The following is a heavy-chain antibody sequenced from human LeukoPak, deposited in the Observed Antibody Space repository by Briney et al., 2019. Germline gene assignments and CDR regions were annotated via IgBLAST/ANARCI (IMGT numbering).Heavy chain of an antibody. J-gene: IGHJ3*02. D-gene: IGHD3-3*01. Sequence: PGRSLRLSCAASGFTFSSYAMHWVRQAPGKGLEWVAVISYDGSNKYYADSVKGRFTISRDNSKNTLYPQMNSLRAEDTAVYYCAKDNQSPYYDFWSGYPDAFDIWGQGTMVTVSS. CDR1: GFTFSSYA. CDR3: AKDNQSPYYDFWSGYPDAFDI. CDR2: ISYDGSNK. V-gene: IGHV3-30-3*01.